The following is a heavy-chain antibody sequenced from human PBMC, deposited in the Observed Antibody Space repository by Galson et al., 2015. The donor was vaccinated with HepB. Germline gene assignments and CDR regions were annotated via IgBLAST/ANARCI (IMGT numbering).Heavy chain of an antibody. Sequence: SLRLSCAASGFTFSSYAMHWVRQAPGKGLEWVAVISYDGSNKYYADSVKGRFTISRDNSKNTPYLQMNSLRAEDTAVYYCAKTTIAAAGMGYFDYWGQGTLVTVSS. CDR1: GFTFSSYA. CDR2: ISYDGSNK. J-gene: IGHJ4*02. CDR3: AKTTIAAAGMGYFDY. D-gene: IGHD6-13*01. V-gene: IGHV3-30*04.